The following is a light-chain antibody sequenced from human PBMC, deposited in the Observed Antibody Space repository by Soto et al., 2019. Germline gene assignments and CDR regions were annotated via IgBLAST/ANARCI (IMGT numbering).Light chain of an antibody. J-gene: IGKJ5*01. CDR3: QQYNDLPT. CDR1: HYVSSN. V-gene: IGKV3-15*01. Sequence: EVVLTQSPATLSVSPGERATLSCRASHYVSSNFAWYQQKPGQAPRLLIYGASTRATAIPARFSGSGSGTEFTLTISNLQSEDFAVYYCQQYNDLPTFGQGKRLEIK. CDR2: GAS.